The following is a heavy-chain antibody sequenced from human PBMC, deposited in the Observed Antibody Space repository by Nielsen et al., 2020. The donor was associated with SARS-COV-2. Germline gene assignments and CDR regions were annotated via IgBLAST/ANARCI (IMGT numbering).Heavy chain of an antibody. V-gene: IGHV4-34*01. D-gene: IGHD3-22*01. J-gene: IGHJ4*02. Sequence: SETLSLTCAVRGGSFTAYYWSWIRQPPGKGLEWIGEINHSGDTNNNPSLRSRVTVSRDTSKNQFSLKLSSVTAADTAVYYCAGGFYDSRGYNLVYWGQGNLVTVSS. CDR1: GGSFTAYY. CDR2: INHSGDT. CDR3: AGGFYDSRGYNLVY.